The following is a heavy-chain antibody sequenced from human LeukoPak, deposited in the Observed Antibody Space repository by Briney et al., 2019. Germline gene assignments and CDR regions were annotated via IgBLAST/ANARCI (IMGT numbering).Heavy chain of an antibody. D-gene: IGHD3-3*01. J-gene: IGHJ4*02. CDR2: IKPNSGGT. V-gene: IGHV1-2*02. CDR1: GYTFTSYY. Sequence: ASVKDSCKASGYTFTSYYMHWVRQAPGQGLEWMGWIKPNSGGTNYAQKFQGRVTMTRDTSISTAYMELSRLRSDDTAVYYCARAVTYYDFWSGYIDYWGQGTLVTVSS. CDR3: ARAVTYYDFWSGYIDY.